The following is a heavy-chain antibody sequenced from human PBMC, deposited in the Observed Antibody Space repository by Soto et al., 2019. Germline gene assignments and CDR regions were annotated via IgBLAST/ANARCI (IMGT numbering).Heavy chain of an antibody. CDR1: GFTFSSYA. V-gene: IGHV3-23*01. CDR3: AKDPYCSGPNWCGP. D-gene: IGHD2-21*02. J-gene: IGHJ5*02. CDR2: ISGSGGST. Sequence: PGGSLRLSCAASGFTFSSYAMSWVRQAPGKGLECVSAISGSGGSTYYADSVKGRFTISRDNSKNTLYLQMNSLRAEDTAVYYCAKDPYCSGPNWCGPWGQGSLFTVSS.